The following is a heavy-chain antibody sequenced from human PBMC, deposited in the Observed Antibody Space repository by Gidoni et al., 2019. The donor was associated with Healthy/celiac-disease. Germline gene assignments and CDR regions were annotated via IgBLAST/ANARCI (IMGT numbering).Heavy chain of an antibody. V-gene: IGHV3-53*01. J-gene: IGHJ3*02. Sequence: EVQLVESGGGLIQPGGSLRLSSAASGFTVCSNYMSWVRQAPGKGLEWVSVIYSGGSTYYADSVKGRFTISRDNSKNTLYLQMNSLRAEDTAVYYCARDADYGDYVGAFDIWGQGTMVTVSS. CDR3: ARDADYGDYVGAFDI. CDR1: GFTVCSNY. D-gene: IGHD4-17*01. CDR2: IYSGGST.